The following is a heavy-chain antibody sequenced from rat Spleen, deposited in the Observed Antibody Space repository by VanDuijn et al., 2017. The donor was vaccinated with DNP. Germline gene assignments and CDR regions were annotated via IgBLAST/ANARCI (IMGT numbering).Heavy chain of an antibody. J-gene: IGHJ2*01. CDR1: GFTFSNYY. Sequence: EVQLVESGGGLVQPGRSMKLSCAASGFTFSNYYMAWVRQAPTKGLEWVASISTGGGTTYNGDSVKGRFTISRDNAKSTLYLQMDSLRSEDNATYYCERGGRSYFDHWCQGVMGIVSS. V-gene: IGHV5-25*01. CDR3: ERGGRSYFDH. CDR2: ISTGGGTT. D-gene: IGHD1-11*01.